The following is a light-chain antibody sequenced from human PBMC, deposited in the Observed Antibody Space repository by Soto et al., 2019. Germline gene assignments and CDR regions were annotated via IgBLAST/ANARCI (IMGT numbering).Light chain of an antibody. CDR1: QSVTGNY. V-gene: IGKV3-20*01. CDR2: GAS. Sequence: EIVLTQSPGTLSLSPGERATLSSSASQSVTGNYLAWYQQKPGQAPRLLMSGASSRATGAPDRFSGSGSGTDFILTISRLEPEDFAVYYCQQYSTSPPTFGQGTRLEIK. CDR3: QQYSTSPPT. J-gene: IGKJ5*01.